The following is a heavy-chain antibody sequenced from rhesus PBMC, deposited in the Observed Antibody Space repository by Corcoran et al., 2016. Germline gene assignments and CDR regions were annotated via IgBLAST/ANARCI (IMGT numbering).Heavy chain of an antibody. CDR1: GYSISSGYG. D-gene: IGHD1-38*01. Sequence: QLQLQESGPGLVKPSETLSLTCAVSGYSISSGYGWSWIRQPPGKGLEWIGYISYSGSTSYNPSLKGRVTISRDTSKHQFSLKLSSVTAADTAVYYCARELTWFFDYWGQGVLVTVSS. J-gene: IGHJ4*01. CDR3: ARELTWFFDY. V-gene: IGHV4-122*02. CDR2: ISYSGST.